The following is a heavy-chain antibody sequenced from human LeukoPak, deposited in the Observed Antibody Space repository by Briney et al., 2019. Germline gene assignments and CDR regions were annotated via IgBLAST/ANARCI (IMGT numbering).Heavy chain of an antibody. CDR3: ARVRLSGEIDY. V-gene: IGHV4-59*01. J-gene: IGHJ4*02. CDR2: IFYNGNT. D-gene: IGHD4-17*01. CDR1: GDSISPYY. Sequence: SETLSLTXTVSGDSISPYYWSWIRQPPGKGLEWFGHIFYNGNTNYNPSLKSRITISLDTSKNQFSLKLSSVTAADTAVYYCARVRLSGEIDYWGQGTLVTVSS.